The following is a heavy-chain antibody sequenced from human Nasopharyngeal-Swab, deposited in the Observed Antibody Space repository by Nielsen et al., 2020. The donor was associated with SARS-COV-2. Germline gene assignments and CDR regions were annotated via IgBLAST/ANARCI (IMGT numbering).Heavy chain of an antibody. V-gene: IGHV4-34*01. D-gene: IGHD1-26*01. CDR3: ARAGRVGDAFTGLDV. CDR1: GGSFNGFY. Sequence: SETLSLTCSVSGGSFNGFYWNWIRQPPGPGLEWIGEINHNERTNYNPSLRSRVTMLVATSNNQVSLKLSSVTATDTGVYYCARAGRVGDAFTGLDVWGQGTTVTVSS. J-gene: IGHJ6*02. CDR2: INHNERT.